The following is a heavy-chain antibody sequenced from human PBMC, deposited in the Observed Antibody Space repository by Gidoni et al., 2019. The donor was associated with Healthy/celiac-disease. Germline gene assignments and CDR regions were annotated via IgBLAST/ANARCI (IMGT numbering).Heavy chain of an antibody. CDR1: GFTFSSYA. CDR3: AKEYDSSGYYYGFDY. D-gene: IGHD3-22*01. V-gene: IGHV3-23*01. J-gene: IGHJ4*02. Sequence: EAQLLESGGGLVQPGGSLRLSCSASGFTFSSYAMSWVRQAPGKGLAWVSATSGSGGSTYYADSVKGRFTISRDNSKNTLYLQMNSLRAEDTAVYYCAKEYDSSGYYYGFDYWGQGTLVTVSS. CDR2: TSGSGGST.